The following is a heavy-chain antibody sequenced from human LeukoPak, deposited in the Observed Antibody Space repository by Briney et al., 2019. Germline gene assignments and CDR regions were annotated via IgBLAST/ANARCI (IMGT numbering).Heavy chain of an antibody. CDR3: ARYSLQQLPPSYFDY. CDR1: GFTFSSYA. J-gene: IGHJ4*02. V-gene: IGHV3-48*03. D-gene: IGHD6-13*01. CDR2: ISSSGSTI. Sequence: PGGSLRLSCAASGFTFSSYAMNWVRQAPGKGLEWVSYISSSGSTIYYADSVKGRFTISRDNAKNSLYLQMNSLRAEDTAVYYCARYSLQQLPPSYFDYWGQGTLVTVSS.